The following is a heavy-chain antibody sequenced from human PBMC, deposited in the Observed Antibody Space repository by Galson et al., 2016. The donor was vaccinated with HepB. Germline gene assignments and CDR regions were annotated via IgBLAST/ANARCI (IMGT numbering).Heavy chain of an antibody. CDR3: ARDPRKIRYQLLEIYYYYYAMDV. CDR1: GYTFTTYG. J-gene: IGHJ6*02. V-gene: IGHV1-18*01. CDR2: ISAYNGNT. Sequence: SVKVSCKASGYTFTTYGISWVRQAPGQGLEWMGWISAYNGNTNYAQKLQGRVTMTTDTSKRTAYMELRSLRSDDPAVYYCARDPRKIRYQLLEIYYYYYAMDVWGQGTTVTVSS. D-gene: IGHD2-2*01.